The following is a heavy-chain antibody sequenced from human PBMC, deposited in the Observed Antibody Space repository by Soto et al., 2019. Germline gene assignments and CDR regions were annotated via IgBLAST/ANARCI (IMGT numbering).Heavy chain of an antibody. V-gene: IGHV4-4*07. CDR1: GDSLSNSY. Sequence: SETLSLTCTVSGDSLSNSYWSWIRQPAGKGLEWIGRIYPSGTTNYNPSLKSRLTLSRDTSKNQFSLSLRSVTAADTAVYFCARDDFGSAGMDVWGQGTTVTVSS. D-gene: IGHD3-10*01. J-gene: IGHJ6*02. CDR3: ARDDFGSAGMDV. CDR2: IYPSGTT.